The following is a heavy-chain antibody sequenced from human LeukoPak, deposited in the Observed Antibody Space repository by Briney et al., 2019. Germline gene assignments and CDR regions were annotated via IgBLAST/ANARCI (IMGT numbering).Heavy chain of an antibody. V-gene: IGHV3-21*01. J-gene: IGHJ4*02. D-gene: IGHD4-17*01. CDR1: GFTFSSYS. CDR2: ISSSSSYI. CDR3: ARGGDYGDYSPPGVH. Sequence: GGSLRLSCAASGFTFSSYSMNWVRQAPGKGLEWVSSISSSSSYIYYADSVKGRFTISRDNAKNSLYLQMNSLRAEDTAVYYCARGGDYGDYSPPGVHWGQGTLVAVSS.